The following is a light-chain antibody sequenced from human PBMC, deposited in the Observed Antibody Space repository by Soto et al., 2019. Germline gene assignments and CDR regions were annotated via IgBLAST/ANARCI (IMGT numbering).Light chain of an antibody. CDR2: DAS. CDR3: QQYTNWPLT. J-gene: IGKJ4*01. Sequence: EIVMTQSPVTLSLSPGDTATLSCRASHDVTRRLAWYQVKHGQAPRLLIYDASTRATGLPARFSGTGSGTEFTLTISSLQSEDFAVYYCQQYTNWPLTFGGGTKVEI. V-gene: IGKV3-15*01. CDR1: HDVTRR.